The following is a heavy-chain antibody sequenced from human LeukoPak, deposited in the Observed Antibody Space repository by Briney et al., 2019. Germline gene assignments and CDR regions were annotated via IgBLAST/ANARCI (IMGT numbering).Heavy chain of an antibody. J-gene: IGHJ2*01. CDR1: GGSISNYY. V-gene: IGHV4-59*08. CDR3: ARLGSCTTCRSDYWYFDL. D-gene: IGHD2-2*01. CDR2: IYYSGST. Sequence: SETLSLTCTVSGGSISNYYWNWIRQPPGKGLEWIADIYYSGSTNYNPSLKNRLTISVKTSKNLFSLRLSSVTAADTAVYYCARLGSCTTCRSDYWYFDLWGLGTLVTVSS.